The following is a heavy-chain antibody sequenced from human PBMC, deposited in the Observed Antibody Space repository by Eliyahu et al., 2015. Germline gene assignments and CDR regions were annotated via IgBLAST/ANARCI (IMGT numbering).Heavy chain of an antibody. CDR2: INHSGST. Sequence: QVQLQQWGAGLLKPSETLSLTCAVYGGSFSGYYWSWIRQPPGKGLEWIGEINHSGSTNYNPSLKSRVTISVDTSKNQFSLKLSSVTAADTAVYYCARGGWSGYYSYNWFDPWGQGTLVTVSS. CDR3: ARGGWSGYYSYNWFDP. V-gene: IGHV4-34*01. CDR1: GGSFSGYY. J-gene: IGHJ5*02. D-gene: IGHD3-3*01.